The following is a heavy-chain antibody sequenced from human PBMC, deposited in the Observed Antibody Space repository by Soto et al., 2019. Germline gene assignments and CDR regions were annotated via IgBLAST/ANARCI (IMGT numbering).Heavy chain of an antibody. V-gene: IGHV4-31*03. Sequence: SETLSLTCTDSGGSISSGGYYWSWIRQHPGKGLEWIGYIYYSGSTYYNPSLKSRVTISVDTSKNQFSLKLSSVTAADTAVYYCARDSLTFDWLSTGAFDIWGQGTMVTVSS. D-gene: IGHD3-9*01. CDR3: ARDSLTFDWLSTGAFDI. CDR2: IYYSGST. CDR1: GGSISSGGYY. J-gene: IGHJ3*02.